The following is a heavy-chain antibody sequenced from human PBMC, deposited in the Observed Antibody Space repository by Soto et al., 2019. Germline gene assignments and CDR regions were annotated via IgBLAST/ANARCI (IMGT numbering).Heavy chain of an antibody. V-gene: IGHV3-48*02. Sequence: WGPLRLSCAASGFTFISYSINWGRQAPVKGLEWVSYISSSSSTIYYADSVKGRFTISRDNAKNSLYLQMNSLRDEDTAVYYCARLNWFDPWGQGTLVTVSS. CDR3: ARLNWFDP. CDR2: ISSSSSTI. J-gene: IGHJ5*02. CDR1: GFTFISYS.